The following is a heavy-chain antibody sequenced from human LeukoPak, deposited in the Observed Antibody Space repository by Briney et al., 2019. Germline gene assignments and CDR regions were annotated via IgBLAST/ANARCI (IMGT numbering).Heavy chain of an antibody. CDR2: IYTSGST. CDR3: AREVAAAGTRWFDP. D-gene: IGHD6-13*01. CDR1: GGSISSYY. V-gene: IGHV4-4*07. Sequence: SETLSLTFTVSGGSISSYYWSWIRQPAGKGLEWIGRIYTSGSTNYSPSLKSRVPMSVDTSKNQFSLTLSSVTAADTAVYYCAREVAAAGTRWFDPWGQGTLVTVSS. J-gene: IGHJ5*02.